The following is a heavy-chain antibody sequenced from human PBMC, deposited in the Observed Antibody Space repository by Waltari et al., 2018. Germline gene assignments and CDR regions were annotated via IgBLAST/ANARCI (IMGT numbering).Heavy chain of an antibody. J-gene: IGHJ3*01. D-gene: IGHD3-3*01. CDR2: IADDGRST. CDR1: EVTFRAFA. CDR3: ARGRAYDFWSGYSAEPDAFDL. V-gene: IGHV3-30*03. Sequence: QAQLVEAGGGVVQPGRSLRLSFAASEVTFRAFALNWFRQAPGKGLQWVARIADDGRSTYYVDSVKGRFTISRDNSKNTMYLQMNSLRTEDTAVYYCARGRAYDFWSGYSAEPDAFDLWGQGTMVSVSS.